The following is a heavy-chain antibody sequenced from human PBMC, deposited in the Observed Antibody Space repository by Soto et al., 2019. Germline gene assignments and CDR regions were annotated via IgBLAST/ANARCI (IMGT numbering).Heavy chain of an antibody. CDR1: GYSISSGYY. CDR3: ARVSGSVVVVAATVDY. D-gene: IGHD2-15*01. Sequence: PSESLSLTCAVSGYSISSGYYWGWIRQPPGKGLEWIGSIYHSGSTYYNPSLKSRVTISVDTSKNQFSLKLSSVTAADTAVYYCARVSGSVVVVAATVDYWGQGTLVTVSS. J-gene: IGHJ4*02. CDR2: IYHSGST. V-gene: IGHV4-38-2*01.